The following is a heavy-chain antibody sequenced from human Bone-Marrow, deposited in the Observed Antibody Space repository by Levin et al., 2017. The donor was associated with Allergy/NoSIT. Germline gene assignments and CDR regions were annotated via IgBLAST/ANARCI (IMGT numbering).Heavy chain of an antibody. V-gene: IGHV1-8*01. CDR3: ARGKLGSGYLFDY. CDR2: MYPNSDNA. D-gene: IGHD5-12*01. J-gene: IGHJ4*02. Sequence: ASVKVSCKTSGYTFTSFDINWVRQATGQGLEWMGWMYPNSDNAGYAQKFQGRVTMTRNTSISTAYMELSSLRSEDTAIYYCARGKLGSGYLFDYWGQGTLVTVSS. CDR1: GYTFTSFD.